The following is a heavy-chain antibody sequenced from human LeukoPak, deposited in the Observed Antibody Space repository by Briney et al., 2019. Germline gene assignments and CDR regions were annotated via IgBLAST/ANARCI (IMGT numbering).Heavy chain of an antibody. CDR2: IKQDGSEK. D-gene: IGHD3-16*02. CDR1: GFTFSSYS. J-gene: IGHJ4*02. Sequence: PGGSLRHSCAASGFTFSSYSMNWVRQAPGKGLEWVANIKQDGSEKYYVDSVKGRFTISRDNAKNSLYLQMNSLRAEDTAVYYCARASGYYDYVWGSYRTFDYWGQGTLVTVSS. CDR3: ARASGYYDYVWGSYRTFDY. V-gene: IGHV3-7*01.